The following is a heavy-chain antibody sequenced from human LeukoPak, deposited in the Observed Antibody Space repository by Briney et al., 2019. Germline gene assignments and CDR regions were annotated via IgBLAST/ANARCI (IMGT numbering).Heavy chain of an antibody. CDR1: GFTFSSYA. Sequence: GGSLRLSCAASGFTFSSYAVSWVRQAPGKGLEWVSAISGSGGSTYYADSVKGRFTISRDNSKNTLYLQMNSLRAEDTAVYYCAKDLLRSGSYAGYWGQGTLVAVSS. CDR2: ISGSGGST. CDR3: AKDLLRSGSYAGY. J-gene: IGHJ4*02. D-gene: IGHD3-10*01. V-gene: IGHV3-23*01.